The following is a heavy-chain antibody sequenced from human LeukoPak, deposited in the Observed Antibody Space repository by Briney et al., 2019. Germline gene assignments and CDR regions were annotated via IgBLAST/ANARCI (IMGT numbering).Heavy chain of an antibody. CDR1: GGTFSSYA. Sequence: ASVKVSCKASGGTFSSYAISWVRQAPGQGLEWMRRIIPILGIANYAQKFQGRVTITADKSTSTAYMELSSLRSEDTAVYYCARDAPYDSSGYYWVYWGQGTLVTVSS. CDR2: IIPILGIA. D-gene: IGHD3-22*01. CDR3: ARDAPYDSSGYYWVY. V-gene: IGHV1-69*04. J-gene: IGHJ4*02.